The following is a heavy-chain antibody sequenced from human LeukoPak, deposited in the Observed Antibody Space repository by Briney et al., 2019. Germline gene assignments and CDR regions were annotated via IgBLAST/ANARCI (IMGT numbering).Heavy chain of an antibody. CDR2: IYYTGST. V-gene: IGHV4-30-4*01. Sequence: SQTLSLTCTVSGGSISSGGFFWSWIRQSPGKGLECIGYIYYTGSTYYTPSLKSRLTMSVDTSKNQFSLTLTGLTAADTAVYYCARAGGRYCSSTSCPYFDYW. D-gene: IGHD2-2*01. CDR1: GGSISSGGFF. CDR3: ARAGGRYCSSTSCPYFDY. J-gene: IGHJ4*01.